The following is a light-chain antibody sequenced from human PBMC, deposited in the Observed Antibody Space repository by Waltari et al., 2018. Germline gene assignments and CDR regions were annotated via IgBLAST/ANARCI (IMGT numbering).Light chain of an antibody. CDR2: GDN. Sequence: SYELTQPPSVSVSPGQTARITCSGNALPKRFVYWYQQKSGQAPVLVLFGDNRRPAGIPGGFSGSTSGTLATLTVSGAQVEDEGDYYCYSTDITGDQRVFGGGTKLTVL. V-gene: IGLV3-10*01. CDR1: ALPKRF. J-gene: IGLJ2*01. CDR3: YSTDITGDQRV.